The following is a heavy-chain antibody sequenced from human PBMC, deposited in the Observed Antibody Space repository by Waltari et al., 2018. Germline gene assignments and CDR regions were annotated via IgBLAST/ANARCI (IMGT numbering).Heavy chain of an antibody. CDR2: INPKSGAT. CDR3: ARHIDSIRSA. J-gene: IGHJ5*02. D-gene: IGHD2-21*01. CDR1: GYTFTDSV. Sequence: QVQLVQSGAEVKKPEASVKVSCKASGYTFTDSVIDWVRHAPGQGLEWMGRINPKSGATTYPQKLQGRITMTRDTSIGTAYMELGSVTSDDTALYYCARHIDSIRSAWGQGTLVTVSS. V-gene: IGHV1-2*06.